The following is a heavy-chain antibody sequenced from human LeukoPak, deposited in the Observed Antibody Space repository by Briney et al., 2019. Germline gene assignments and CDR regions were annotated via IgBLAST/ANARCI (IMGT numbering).Heavy chain of an antibody. Sequence: GGSLRLSCAASGFTFDDYTMHWVRQGPGKGLEWVSLIHWDGGSTYYADSVKGRFTISRDNSKDTLYLQMNSLRVDDTAVYYCAGQWLRLGPIDYWGQGTLVSVSS. CDR1: GFTFDDYT. CDR2: IHWDGGST. CDR3: AGQWLRLGPIDY. D-gene: IGHD5-12*01. V-gene: IGHV3-43*01. J-gene: IGHJ4*02.